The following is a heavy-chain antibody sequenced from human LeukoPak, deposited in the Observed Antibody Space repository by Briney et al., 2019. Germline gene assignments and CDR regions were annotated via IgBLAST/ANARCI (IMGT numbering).Heavy chain of an antibody. CDR2: IYYSGST. V-gene: IGHV4-39*07. Sequence: SETLSLTCTVSGGSISGSSYYWGWIRQPPGKGLEWIGSIYYSGSTYYNPSLKSRVTISVDTSKNQFSLKLSSVTAADTAVYYCAREIAAAHIDYWGQGTLVTVSS. J-gene: IGHJ4*02. D-gene: IGHD6-13*01. CDR3: AREIAAAHIDY. CDR1: GGSISGSSYY.